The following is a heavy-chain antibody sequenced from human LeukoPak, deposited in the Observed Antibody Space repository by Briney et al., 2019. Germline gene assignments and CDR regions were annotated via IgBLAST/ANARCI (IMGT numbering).Heavy chain of an antibody. J-gene: IGHJ2*01. CDR2: ISGSGGGT. Sequence: GGSLRLSCAASGFTFSSIAMSWFRQAPDKGLEWVSTISGSGGGTYYADSVKGRFTISRDNSKNTLYLQMSSLRAEDTAAYYCAKRGSPEWYFDLWGRGTLVTVSS. CDR1: GFTFSSIA. CDR3: AKRGSPEWYFDL. V-gene: IGHV3-23*01. D-gene: IGHD1-14*01.